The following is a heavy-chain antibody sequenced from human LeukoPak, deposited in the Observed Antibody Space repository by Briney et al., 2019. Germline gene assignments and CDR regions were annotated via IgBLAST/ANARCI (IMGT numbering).Heavy chain of an antibody. Sequence: GASVKVSCKASGYTFTSYDINWVRQATGQGLEWMGWMNPNSGNTGYAQKFQGRVTITRNTSISTAYMELSSLRSEDTAVYYCARVVDTAFSNWFDPWGQGTLVTVSS. J-gene: IGHJ5*02. CDR1: GYTFTSYD. D-gene: IGHD5-18*01. V-gene: IGHV1-8*03. CDR2: MNPNSGNT. CDR3: ARVVDTAFSNWFDP.